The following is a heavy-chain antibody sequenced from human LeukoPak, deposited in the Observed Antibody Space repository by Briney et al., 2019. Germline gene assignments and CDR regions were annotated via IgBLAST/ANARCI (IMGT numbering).Heavy chain of an antibody. CDR1: GGSISSYY. J-gene: IGHJ4*02. CDR3: ARVVRTVAGFPFDY. V-gene: IGHV4-59*01. Sequence: PSETLPLTCTVSGGSISSYYWSWIRQPPGKGLEWIGYIYYSGSTNYNPSLKSRVTISVDTSKNQFSLKLSSVTAADTAAYYCARVVRTVAGFPFDYWGQGTLVTVSS. CDR2: IYYSGST. D-gene: IGHD6-19*01.